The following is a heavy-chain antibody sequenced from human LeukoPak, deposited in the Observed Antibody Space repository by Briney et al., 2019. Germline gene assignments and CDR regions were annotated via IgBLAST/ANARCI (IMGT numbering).Heavy chain of an antibody. CDR3: ARARIKYYYDSSGYYYFDY. V-gene: IGHV4-59*01. J-gene: IGHJ4*02. D-gene: IGHD3-22*01. CDR1: GGSISSYY. CDR2: TYYSGST. Sequence: SETLSLTCTVSGGSISSYYWSWIRQPPGKGLEWIGYTYYSGSTNYNPSLKSRVTISVDTSKNQFSLKLSSVTAADTAVYYCARARIKYYYDSSGYYYFDYWGQGTLVTVSS.